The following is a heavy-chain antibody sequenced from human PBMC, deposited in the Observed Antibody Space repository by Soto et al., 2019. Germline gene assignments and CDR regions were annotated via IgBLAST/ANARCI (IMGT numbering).Heavy chain of an antibody. CDR2: ISAYNGNT. J-gene: IGHJ5*02. Sequence: ASVKVSCKASGYTFTSYGISWVRQAPGQGLEWMGWISAYNGNTNYAQKLQGRVTMTTDTSTSTAYMELRSLRSDDTAVYYCARETYDFWSDYYSALWFDPWCQGTLVTVSS. CDR3: ARETYDFWSDYYSALWFDP. V-gene: IGHV1-18*01. D-gene: IGHD3-3*01. CDR1: GYTFTSYG.